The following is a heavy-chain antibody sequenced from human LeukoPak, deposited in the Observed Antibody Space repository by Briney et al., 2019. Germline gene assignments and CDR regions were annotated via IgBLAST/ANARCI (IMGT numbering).Heavy chain of an antibody. D-gene: IGHD5-18*01. CDR1: GFTFSDYE. CDR3: ARDATTQVGYVYMDV. CDR2: ISTSGSII. V-gene: IGHV3-48*03. Sequence: GGSLRLSCAASGFTFSDYEMNWVRQAPGKGLEWVSHISTSGSIIRYADSVEGRFTISRDNAKSSLYLQMNSLRAEDTALYYCARDATTQVGYVYMDVWGKGTTVTISS. J-gene: IGHJ6*03.